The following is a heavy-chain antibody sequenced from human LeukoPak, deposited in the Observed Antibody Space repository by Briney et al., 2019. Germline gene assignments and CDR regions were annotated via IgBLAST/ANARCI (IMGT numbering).Heavy chain of an antibody. CDR2: IYYSGST. D-gene: IGHD5-12*01. Sequence: SETLSHTCTVSGGSISSYYWSWIRQPPGKGLEWIGYIYYSGSTNYNPSLKSRVTISVDTSKNQFSLKLSSVTAADTAVYYCARAAYSGYANTVIDYWGQGTLVTVSS. V-gene: IGHV4-59*01. CDR1: GGSISSYY. J-gene: IGHJ4*02. CDR3: ARAAYSGYANTVIDY.